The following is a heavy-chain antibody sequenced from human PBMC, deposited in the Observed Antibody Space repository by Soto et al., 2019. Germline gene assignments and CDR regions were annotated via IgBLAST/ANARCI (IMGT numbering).Heavy chain of an antibody. CDR2: ISGSGGST. CDR1: GFTFSSYA. J-gene: IGHJ4*02. D-gene: IGHD5-12*01. CDR3: AKDQNNSGYDYSLLFDY. Sequence: PGGSLRLSCAASGFTFSSYAMSWVRQAPGKGLEWVSAISGSGGSTYYADSVKGRFTISRDNSKNTLYLQMNSLRAEDTAVYYCAKDQNNSGYDYSLLFDYWGQGTLVTVSS. V-gene: IGHV3-23*01.